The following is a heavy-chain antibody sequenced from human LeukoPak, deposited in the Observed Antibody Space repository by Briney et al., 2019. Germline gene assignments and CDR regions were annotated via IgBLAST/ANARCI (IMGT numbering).Heavy chain of an antibody. Sequence: SVKVSCKASGGTFRSYAISWVRQAAGQGLEWMGGIIPIFGTANYAQKFQGRVTITADESTSTAYMELSSLRSEDTAVYYCARDLSVAGTFDYWGQGTLVTVSS. CDR2: IIPIFGTA. J-gene: IGHJ4*02. D-gene: IGHD6-19*01. V-gene: IGHV1-69*01. CDR1: GGTFRSYA. CDR3: ARDLSVAGTFDY.